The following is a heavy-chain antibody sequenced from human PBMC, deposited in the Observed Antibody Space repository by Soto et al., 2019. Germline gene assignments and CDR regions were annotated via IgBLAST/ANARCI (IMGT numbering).Heavy chain of an antibody. V-gene: IGHV1-46*01. Sequence: ASVKVSCKAFGYTFTIYYIHWVRQAPGQGLEWMGVINTSGGSPTYAQKFQDRVTMTRDTSTSTVYMELSSLRSEDTAVYYCARGGRHSDYYYYYGMDVWGQGTTLTVS. J-gene: IGHJ6*02. CDR1: GYTFTIYY. CDR3: ARGGRHSDYYYYYGMDV. CDR2: INTSGGSP. D-gene: IGHD6-25*01.